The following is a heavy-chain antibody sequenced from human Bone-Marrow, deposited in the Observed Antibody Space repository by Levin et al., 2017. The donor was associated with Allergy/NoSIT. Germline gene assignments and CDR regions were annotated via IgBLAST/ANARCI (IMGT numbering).Heavy chain of an antibody. J-gene: IGHJ5*02. Sequence: RAGGSLRLSCKTSGYSFTSYNVYWVRQAPGQGLEWMGYINPNSGNTGYAQKFQGRVIMTRNSSITTAYMELSGLRFEDTAIYYCARGDCYSGSCYGPDWFDPWGQGTQVTVSS. CDR3: ARGDCYSGSCYGPDWFDP. D-gene: IGHD2-15*01. CDR2: INPNSGNT. CDR1: GYSFTSYN. V-gene: IGHV1-8*01.